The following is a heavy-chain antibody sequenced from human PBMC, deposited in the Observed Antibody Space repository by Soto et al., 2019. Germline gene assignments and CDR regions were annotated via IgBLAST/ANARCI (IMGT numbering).Heavy chain of an antibody. V-gene: IGHV4-34*01. CDR1: CGPFSGYY. Sequence: PSETLSLTCAVYCGPFSGYYWSWIRQPPGKGLEWIGEINHSGSTNYNPSLKSRVTISVDTSKNQFSLKLSSVTAADTAVYYCARGSGRDGYNRGNWFDPWGQGTLVTVSS. CDR3: ARGSGRDGYNRGNWFDP. J-gene: IGHJ5*02. CDR2: INHSGST. D-gene: IGHD5-12*01.